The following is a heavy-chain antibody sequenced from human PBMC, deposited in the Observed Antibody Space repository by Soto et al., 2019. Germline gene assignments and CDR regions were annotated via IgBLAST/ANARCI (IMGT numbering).Heavy chain of an antibody. CDR2: ISGSGGTT. D-gene: IGHD3-22*01. CDR1: GFTFSSFS. J-gene: IGHJ4*02. V-gene: IGHV3-23*01. Sequence: EVELLESGGGLVQPGGSLRLSCAASGFTFSSFSMTWVRQAPGKGLEWVSGISGSGGTTNYADSVKDRFTISRDNSKSTLFLQMHNLRAEDTAVYYCAKYGRDSSAWKADYGGQGTLVTVSS. CDR3: AKYGRDSSAWKADY.